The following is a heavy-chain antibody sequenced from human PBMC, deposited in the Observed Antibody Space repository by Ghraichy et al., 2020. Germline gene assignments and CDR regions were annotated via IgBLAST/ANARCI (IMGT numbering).Heavy chain of an antibody. CDR1: GGSISSYY. Sequence: SETLSLTCTVSGGSISSYYWSWIRQPAGKGLEWIGRIYTSGSTNYNPSLKSRVTMSVDTSKNQFSLKLSSVTAADTAVYYCARDRPSYDILTGYYDYWGQGNLVTVSS. CDR2: IYTSGST. J-gene: IGHJ4*02. CDR3: ARDRPSYDILTGYYDY. D-gene: IGHD3-9*01. V-gene: IGHV4-4*07.